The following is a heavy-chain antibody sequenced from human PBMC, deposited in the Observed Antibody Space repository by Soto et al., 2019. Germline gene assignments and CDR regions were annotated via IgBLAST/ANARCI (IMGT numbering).Heavy chain of an antibody. CDR2: IIPIFGTA. J-gene: IGHJ6*02. D-gene: IGHD6-6*01. CDR1: GGTFSSYA. CDR3: ALPSSSSRGAYYYYGMDV. Sequence: QVQLVQSGAEVKKPGSSVKVSCKASGGTFSSYAISWVRQAPGQGLEWMGGIIPIFGTANYAQKFQGRVTITADESTSTAYIELSSLRSEDTAVYYCALPSSSSRGAYYYYGMDVWGQGTTVTVSS. V-gene: IGHV1-69*01.